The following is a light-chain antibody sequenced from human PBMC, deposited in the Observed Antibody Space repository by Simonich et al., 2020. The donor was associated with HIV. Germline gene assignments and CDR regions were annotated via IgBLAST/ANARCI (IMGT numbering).Light chain of an antibody. CDR1: QTFLYSSNNKNY. CDR3: QQYYSTPWT. V-gene: IGKV4-1*01. CDR2: WAS. Sequence: DIVMTQSPDSLAVSLGDRDTINCKSSQTFLYSSNNKNYLAWYQQKPGQPPKLLIYWASTRQTGVPDRCSGSGSGTDFTLTISSLQAEDVAVYYCQQYYSTPWTFGQGTKVEIK. J-gene: IGKJ1*01.